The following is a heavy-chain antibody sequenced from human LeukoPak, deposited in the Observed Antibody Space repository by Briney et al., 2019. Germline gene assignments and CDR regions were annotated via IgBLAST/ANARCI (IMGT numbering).Heavy chain of an antibody. Sequence: PSETLSLTCTVSGGSISSDYWSWVRQSPGKGLEWIGYVYNSGSTNYNPSLKSRITISLDTSKNQFSLKLNSVTAADTAVYYCARLGRRGYSYGYVDYWGQGTLVTVSS. CDR1: GGSISSDY. CDR2: VYNSGST. J-gene: IGHJ4*02. V-gene: IGHV4-59*01. D-gene: IGHD5-18*01. CDR3: ARLGRRGYSYGYVDY.